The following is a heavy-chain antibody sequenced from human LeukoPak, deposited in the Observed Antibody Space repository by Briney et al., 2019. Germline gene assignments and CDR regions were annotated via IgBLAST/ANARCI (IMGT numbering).Heavy chain of an antibody. CDR3: ARALIAAAPRYYYYMDV. V-gene: IGHV3-30*02. CDR2: IRYDGGNK. D-gene: IGHD6-13*01. Sequence: GGSLRLSCAASGFTFSSYGMHWVRRAPGKGLEWVTFIRYDGGNKHYADSVKGRFTISRDNSKNTLYLQMNSLRAEDTAVYYCARALIAAAPRYYYYMDVWGKGTTVTVSS. J-gene: IGHJ6*03. CDR1: GFTFSSYG.